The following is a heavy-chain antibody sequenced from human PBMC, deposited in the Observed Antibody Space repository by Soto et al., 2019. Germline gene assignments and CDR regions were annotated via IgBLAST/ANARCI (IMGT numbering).Heavy chain of an antibody. J-gene: IGHJ3*02. CDR2: IYHSGST. CDR1: GGSISSGGYS. CDR3: ARDVYGDQHYAFDI. V-gene: IGHV4-30-2*01. Sequence: QLQLQESGSGLVKPSQTLSLTCAVSGGSISSGGYSWSWIRQPPGKGLEWIGYIYHSGSTYYHPSLKSRVTISVDRSKNQFSLKLSSVTAADTAVYYCARDVYGDQHYAFDIWGQGTMVTVSS. D-gene: IGHD4-17*01.